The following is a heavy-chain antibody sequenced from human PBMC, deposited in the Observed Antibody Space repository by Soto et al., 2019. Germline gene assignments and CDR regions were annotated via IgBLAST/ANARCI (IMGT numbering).Heavy chain of an antibody. CDR2: INPNSGGT. D-gene: IGHD5-18*01. V-gene: IGHV1-2*04. J-gene: IGHJ4*02. CDR1: GYTFTGYY. Sequence: ASVKVSCKASGYTFTGYYMHWVRQAPGQGLEWMGWINPNSGGTNYAQKFQGWVTMTRDTSISTAYMELSRLRSDDTAVYFCARDRGDNYFYFCGQGTLVTVSS. CDR3: ARDRGDNYFYF.